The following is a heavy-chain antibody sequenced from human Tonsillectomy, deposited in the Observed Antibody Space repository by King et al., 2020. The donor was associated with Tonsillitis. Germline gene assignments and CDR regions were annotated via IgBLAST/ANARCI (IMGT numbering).Heavy chain of an antibody. CDR3: AKDETSYYDSSGHYYGVDY. D-gene: IGHD3-22*01. V-gene: IGHV3-30*02. J-gene: IGHJ4*02. CDR2: IRYDGSNE. Sequence: VQLVESGGGVVQPGGSLRVSCAASGISFSSYGMHWVRQAPGKGLEWVAFIRYDGSNEYYADSVKGRFTISRDNSKNTLFLRMNSLRAEDTAVYYCAKDETSYYDSSGHYYGVDYWGQGTLVTVSS. CDR1: GISFSSYG.